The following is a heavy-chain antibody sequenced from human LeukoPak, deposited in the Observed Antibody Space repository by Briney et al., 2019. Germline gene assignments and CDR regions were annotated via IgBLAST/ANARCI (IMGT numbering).Heavy chain of an antibody. CDR3: ARGLPAPADQYYMDV. D-gene: IGHD2-2*01. Sequence: GASVKVSCKASGYTFTSYGISWVRQAPGQGLEWMGWISGYNGNTNYAQKLQGRVTMTTDTSTSTAYMELRRLRSDDTAVYYCARGLPAPADQYYMDVWGKGTTVTVSS. CDR1: GYTFTSYG. V-gene: IGHV1-18*01. CDR2: ISGYNGNT. J-gene: IGHJ6*03.